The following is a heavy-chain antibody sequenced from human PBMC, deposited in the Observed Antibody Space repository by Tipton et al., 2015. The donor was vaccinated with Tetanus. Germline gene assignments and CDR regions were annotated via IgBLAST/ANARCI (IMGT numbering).Heavy chain of an antibody. D-gene: IGHD5-24*01. J-gene: IGHJ6*02. CDR3: AKAGDGYSQNYYYGMDV. V-gene: IGHV3-23*01. CDR2: ISGSGGST. Sequence: SLRLSCAASGFTFSSYAMSWVRQAPGKGLEWVSAISGSGGSTYYADSVKGRFTISRDNSKNTLYLQMNSLRAEDTAVYYCAKAGDGYSQNYYYGMDVWGQGTTVTVSS. CDR1: GFTFSSYA.